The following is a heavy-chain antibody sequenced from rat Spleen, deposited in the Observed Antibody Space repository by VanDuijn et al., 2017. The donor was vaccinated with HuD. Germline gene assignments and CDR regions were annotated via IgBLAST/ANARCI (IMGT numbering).Heavy chain of an antibody. CDR1: GYSITSIY. D-gene: IGHD1-9*01. CDR3: ARFAMGITKLFDY. V-gene: IGHV3-1*01. J-gene: IGHJ2*01. Sequence: EVQLQESGPGLVKPSQSLSLTCSVTGYSITSIYWGWIRKFPGNKMEWMGYISYSGSTSYNPSLNSRISISRDTSKNQFFLQLNSVTTEDTATYYCARFAMGITKLFDYWGQGVMVTVSS. CDR2: ISYSGST.